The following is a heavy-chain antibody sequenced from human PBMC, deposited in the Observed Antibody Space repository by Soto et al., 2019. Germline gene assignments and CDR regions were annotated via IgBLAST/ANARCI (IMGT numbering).Heavy chain of an antibody. CDR2: ISGSGGST. V-gene: IGHV3-23*01. CDR1: GFTFSSYA. D-gene: IGHD2-15*01. J-gene: IGHJ4*02. Sequence: GGSLRLSCAASGFTFSSYAMSWVRQAPGKGLEWVSAISGSGGSTYYADSVKGRFTISRDNSKNTLYLQMNSLRAEDTAVYYCAKDIVVVVAAINYYFDYWGQGTLVTVSS. CDR3: AKDIVVVVAAINYYFDY.